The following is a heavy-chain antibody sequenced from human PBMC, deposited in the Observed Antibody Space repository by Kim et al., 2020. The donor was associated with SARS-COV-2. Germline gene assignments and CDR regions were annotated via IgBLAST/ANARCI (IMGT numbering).Heavy chain of an antibody. CDR2: IYSGGST. D-gene: IGHD3-10*01. Sequence: GGSLRLSCAASGFTVSSNYMSWVRQAPGKGLEWVSVIYSGGSTYYADSVKGRFTISRHNSKNTLYLQMNSLRAEDTAVYYCARHSNNYYGSGSHDFDYWGQGTLVTVSS. V-gene: IGHV3-53*04. CDR3: ARHSNNYYGSGSHDFDY. J-gene: IGHJ4*02. CDR1: GFTVSSNY.